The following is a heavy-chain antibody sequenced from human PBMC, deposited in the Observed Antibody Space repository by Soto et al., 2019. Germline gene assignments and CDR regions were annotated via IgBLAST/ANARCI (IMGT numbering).Heavy chain of an antibody. CDR3: TRDLDYGGNSEDFDI. V-gene: IGHV5-51*03. J-gene: IGHJ3*02. CDR1: EFSFTTYW. Sequence: VQLVQSGAEVKKPWESLKISCKGSEFSFTTYWIAWVRQMPGEGLKWMGIIYPDDSRTTYSPSFQGQVSISADKSINTAYRQWSSLKASDTDMYYCTRDLDYGGNSEDFDIWGQGTRFTVSS. D-gene: IGHD4-17*01. CDR2: IYPDDSRT.